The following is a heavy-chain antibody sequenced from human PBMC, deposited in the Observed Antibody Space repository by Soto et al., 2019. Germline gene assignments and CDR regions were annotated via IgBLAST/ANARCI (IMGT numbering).Heavy chain of an antibody. CDR2: IYHSGST. Sequence: PSETLSLTCAVSGGSISSSNWWSWVRQPPGKGLEWIGEIYHSGSTNYNPSLKSRVTISVDKSKNQFSLKLSSVTAADTVVYFCARDLRDNWNDVYYYYGMDVWGQGTTVTVSS. CDR3: ARDLRDNWNDVYYYYGMDV. D-gene: IGHD1-1*01. J-gene: IGHJ6*02. CDR1: GGSISSSNW. V-gene: IGHV4-4*02.